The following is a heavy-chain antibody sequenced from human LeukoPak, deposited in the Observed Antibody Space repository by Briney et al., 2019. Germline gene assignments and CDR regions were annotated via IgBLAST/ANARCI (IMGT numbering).Heavy chain of an antibody. V-gene: IGHV1-2*02. CDR3: ARTAARRLYYGMDV. Sequence: GASVRVSCKASGYTFTGYYMHWVRQAPGQGLEWMGWINPNSGGTNYAQKFQGRVTMTRDTSISTAYMELSRLRSDDTAVYYCARTAARRLYYGMDVWGQGTTVTVSS. CDR2: INPNSGGT. CDR1: GYTFTGYY. J-gene: IGHJ6*02. D-gene: IGHD6-13*01.